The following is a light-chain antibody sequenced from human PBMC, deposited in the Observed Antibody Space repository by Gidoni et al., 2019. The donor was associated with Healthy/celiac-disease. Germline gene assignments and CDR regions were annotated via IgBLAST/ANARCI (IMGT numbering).Light chain of an antibody. CDR2: KAS. CDR3: QQNNSFSIT. V-gene: IGKV1-5*03. Sequence: DIQTTQSPSTLSASVGDRVTITCRASQSISSWLNWYQQKPGKAPKLLSYKASSVESGVPSRCSGSGSETEFTLTISRLQPDDFATYYCQQNNSFSITFGQGTRLEIK. CDR1: QSISSW. J-gene: IGKJ5*01.